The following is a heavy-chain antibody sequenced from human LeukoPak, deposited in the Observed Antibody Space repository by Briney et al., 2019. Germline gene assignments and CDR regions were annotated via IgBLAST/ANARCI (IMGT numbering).Heavy chain of an antibody. J-gene: IGHJ1*01. Sequence: GGSLRLSCAASGFTFSTYAIHWVRQAPGKGLEWVAVIWYDGSEQYYADSVKGRFIISRDNSKSASDLQMNSLRAEDTAVYYCAREGDSRWGELSPWGQGTLVTVSA. D-gene: IGHD3-16*02. CDR1: GFTFSTYA. CDR2: IWYDGSEQ. CDR3: AREGDSRWGELSP. V-gene: IGHV3-33*01.